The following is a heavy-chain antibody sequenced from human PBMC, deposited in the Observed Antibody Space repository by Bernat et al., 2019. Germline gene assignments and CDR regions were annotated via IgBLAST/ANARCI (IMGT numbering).Heavy chain of an antibody. D-gene: IGHD3-22*01. CDR2: IKPDGSDK. V-gene: IGHV3-7*03. J-gene: IGHJ4*02. CDR1: GFTFSSNW. Sequence: EVQLVESGGVLVQPGGSLRLSCAASGFTFSSNWMSWVRQAPGKGLEWVSSIKPDGSDKRYVDSVQGRFTISRDNAKDSVYLQLNSLRGDDTAVYYCAKLLLGVTTFDHWGQGTLVTVS. CDR3: AKLLLGVTTFDH.